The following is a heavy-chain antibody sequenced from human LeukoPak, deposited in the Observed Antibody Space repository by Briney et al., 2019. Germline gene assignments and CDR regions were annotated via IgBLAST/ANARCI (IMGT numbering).Heavy chain of an antibody. CDR3: ASLTPLSWGLLFRGDAFDI. D-gene: IGHD1-26*01. Sequence: ASVKVSCKASGYTFTGYYMHWVRQAPGQGLEWMGRINPNSGGTNYAQKFQGRVTMTRDTSISTAYMELSRLRSDDTAVYYCASLTPLSWGLLFRGDAFDIWGQGTMVTVSS. CDR2: INPNSGGT. J-gene: IGHJ3*02. CDR1: GYTFTGYY. V-gene: IGHV1-2*06.